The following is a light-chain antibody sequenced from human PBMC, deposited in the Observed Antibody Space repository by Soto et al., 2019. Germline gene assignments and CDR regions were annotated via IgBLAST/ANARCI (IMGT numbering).Light chain of an antibody. CDR2: G. V-gene: IGLV1-40*01. CDR1: SSNIGAGYP. CDR3: QSYDSSLSRRWV. J-gene: IGLJ3*02. Sequence: QSVLTQPPSVSGAPGQRVTICCTGSSSNIGAGYPVHWYQQLPGTAPKLLVAGNRPSGVPDRFSVSKSGASASLAITGLQAEDEADYYCQSYDSSLSRRWVFGGGTKVTVL.